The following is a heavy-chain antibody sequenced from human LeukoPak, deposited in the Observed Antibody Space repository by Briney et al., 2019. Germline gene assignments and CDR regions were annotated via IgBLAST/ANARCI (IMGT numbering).Heavy chain of an antibody. CDR3: ARPRIAAAGNVYYMDV. V-gene: IGHV5-51*01. Sequence: GESLKISCKGSGYSFTCYWIGWVRQMPGKGLEWMGIIYPGDSDTRYSPSFQGQVTISADKSIGTAYLQWSSLKASDTATYYCARPRIAAAGNVYYMDVWGKGTTVTVSS. CDR1: GYSFTCYW. D-gene: IGHD6-13*01. CDR2: IYPGDSDT. J-gene: IGHJ6*03.